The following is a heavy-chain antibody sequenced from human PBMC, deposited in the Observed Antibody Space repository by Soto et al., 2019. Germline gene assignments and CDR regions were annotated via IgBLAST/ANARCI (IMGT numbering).Heavy chain of an antibody. CDR1: GYTFTGYY. CDR3: ARSTMVRGVINYYTTLWT. V-gene: IGHV1-2*04. CDR2: INPNSGGT. J-gene: IGHJ6*02. D-gene: IGHD3-10*01. Sequence: GGSVKVSCKASGYTFTGYYMHWVRQAPGQGLEWMGWINPNSGGTNYAQKFQGWVTMTRDTSISTAYMELSRLRSDDTAVYYCARSTMVRGVINYYTTLWTYGANGPRSPSP.